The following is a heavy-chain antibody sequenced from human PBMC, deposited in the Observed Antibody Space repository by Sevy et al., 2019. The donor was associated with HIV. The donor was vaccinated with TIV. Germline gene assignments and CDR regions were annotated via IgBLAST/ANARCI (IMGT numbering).Heavy chain of an antibody. J-gene: IGHJ4*02. CDR1: GFTFDMYW. Sequence: GGSQRLSCDASGFTFDMYWMQWVRQAPGKGLEWVANIRQDGNEIYYAASVRGRFTISRDNAKGSLYLQMNNLRVEDTATYYCAPRYFDLWGQGTLVTVSS. CDR2: IRQDGNEI. CDR3: APRYFDL. V-gene: IGHV3-7*03.